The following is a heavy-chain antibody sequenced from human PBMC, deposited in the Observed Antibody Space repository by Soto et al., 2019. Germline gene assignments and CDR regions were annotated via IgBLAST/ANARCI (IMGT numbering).Heavy chain of an antibody. Sequence: EVHLVESGGGLVQPGGSLTVSCGASGFMFSASGMHWVRQAPGKGLEWVGRIRSKAYNYATSYTASVRGRFTISRDDSKNTAHLQMNSLKSDDTAVYYCTRRAEGGMDVWGQGTTVTVS. J-gene: IGHJ6*02. CDR2: IRSKAYNYAT. V-gene: IGHV3-73*01. CDR3: TRRAEGGMDV. CDR1: GFMFSASG.